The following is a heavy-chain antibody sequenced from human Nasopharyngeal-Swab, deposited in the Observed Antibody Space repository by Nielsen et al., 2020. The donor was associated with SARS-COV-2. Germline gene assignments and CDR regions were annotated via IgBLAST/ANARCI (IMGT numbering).Heavy chain of an antibody. CDR1: GFIFSDYY. J-gene: IGHJ4*02. V-gene: IGHV3-11*01. CDR2: ISTSGTTI. Sequence: GGSLRLSCAASGFIFSDYYMSWVRQAPGKGLEWVSYISTSGTTIYYADSVKGRFTISRDNAKNSLYLQMNSLQTEDTGVYYCTRDHFGIEVFSRPHFDYWGQGTLVTVSS. D-gene: IGHD3-22*01. CDR3: TRDHFGIEVFSRPHFDY.